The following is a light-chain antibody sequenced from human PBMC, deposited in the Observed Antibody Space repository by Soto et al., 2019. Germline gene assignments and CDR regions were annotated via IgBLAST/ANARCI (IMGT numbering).Light chain of an antibody. CDR2: KAS. J-gene: IGKJ1*01. CDR1: QSISSW. Sequence: DIQMTQSPSTLSASVGDRVTIPCRASQSISSWLAWYQQKPGKAPKLLIYKASSLESGVPSRFSGSGSGTEFTLTISSLQPDDFATEYNQQYNSYSPWTFGQGTKVEIK. CDR3: QQYNSYSPWT. V-gene: IGKV1-5*03.